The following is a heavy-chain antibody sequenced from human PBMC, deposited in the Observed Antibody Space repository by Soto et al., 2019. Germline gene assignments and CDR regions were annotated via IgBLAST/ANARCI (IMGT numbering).Heavy chain of an antibody. Sequence: EVQLLESGGGLVQPGGSLRLSCAASGFAFSSNSMTWVRQAPGKGLAWVSTFGVIDGNTFYADSVKGRFTISRDNSKNTLYVEMTSLIADDSAVYYCVERGGGVSTNPIFDCLWQGTLVTASS. CDR2: FGVIDGNT. CDR1: GFAFSSNS. CDR3: VERGGGVSTNPIFDC. D-gene: IGHD3-16*01. V-gene: IGHV3-23*01. J-gene: IGHJ4*02.